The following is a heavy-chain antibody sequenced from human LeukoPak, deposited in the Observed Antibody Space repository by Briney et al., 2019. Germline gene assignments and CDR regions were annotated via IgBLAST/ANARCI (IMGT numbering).Heavy chain of an antibody. CDR3: ARAVGPFDF. CDR1: GFTFSNYA. Sequence: GGSLRLSCAASGFTFSNYAWNWVRQAPGKGLEWVSVISSSGGGTYYADSVKGRFTISRDNPKNTLYLQMNSLRAEDTAVYYCARAVGPFDFWGQGTMVTVSS. J-gene: IGHJ3*01. V-gene: IGHV3-23*01. CDR2: ISSSGGGT.